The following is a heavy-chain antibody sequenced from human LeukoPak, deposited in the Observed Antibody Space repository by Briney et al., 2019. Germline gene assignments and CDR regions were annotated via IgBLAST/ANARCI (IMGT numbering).Heavy chain of an antibody. V-gene: IGHV3-48*01. J-gene: IGHJ3*01. CDR3: ARGSSEVLLWFGESPN. CDR2: ISSGSDTI. CDR1: GFALRSYS. D-gene: IGHD3-10*01. Sequence: GRSLRLSCAASGFALRSYSMSWVRQAPGKGLEWLSHISSGSDTIYYADSVKGRFTISRDNAKNSLYLQMNRLRVDDTAVYYCARGSSEVLLWFGESPNWGQGTMVTVSS.